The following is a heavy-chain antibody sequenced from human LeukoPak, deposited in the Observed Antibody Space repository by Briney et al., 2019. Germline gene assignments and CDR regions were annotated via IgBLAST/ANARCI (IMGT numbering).Heavy chain of an antibody. CDR3: ARLSSSWYGNNWFDP. CDR2: IYYSGST. V-gene: IGHV4-59*01. D-gene: IGHD6-13*01. Sequence: SETLSLTCTVSGGSISSYYWSWIRQPPGKGLEWIGYIYYSGSTNYNPSLKSRVTISVDTSKNQFSLKLSSVTAADTAVYYCARLSSSWYGNNWFDPWGQGTLVTVSS. CDR1: GGSISSYY. J-gene: IGHJ5*02.